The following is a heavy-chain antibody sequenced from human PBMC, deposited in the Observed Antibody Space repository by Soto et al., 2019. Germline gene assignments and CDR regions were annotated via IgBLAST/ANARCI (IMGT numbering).Heavy chain of an antibody. CDR1: GFTVSSNY. CDR3: ARDLYGITIFGVVIESGAFDI. J-gene: IGHJ3*02. Sequence: GGSLRLSCAASGFTVSSNYMSWVRQAPGKGLEWVSVIYSGGSTYYADSVKGRFTISRDNSKNTLYLQMNSLRAEDTVVYYCARDLYGITIFGVVIESGAFDIWGQGTMVTVSS. D-gene: IGHD3-3*01. CDR2: IYSGGST. V-gene: IGHV3-66*01.